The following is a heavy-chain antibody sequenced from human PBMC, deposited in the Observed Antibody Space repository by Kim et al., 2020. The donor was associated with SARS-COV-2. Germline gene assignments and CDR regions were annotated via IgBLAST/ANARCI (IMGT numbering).Heavy chain of an antibody. V-gene: IGHV3-23*01. J-gene: IGHJ6*02. CDR2: ISGSGGST. CDR3: AKVLYWQQLAIARYGMDV. D-gene: IGHD6-13*01. CDR1: GFTFSSYA. Sequence: GGSLRLSCAASGFTFSSYAMSWVRQAPGKGLEWVSAISGSGGSTYYADSGKGRFTISRDNSKNTLYLQMNSLRAEDTAVYYCAKVLYWQQLAIARYGMDVWGQGTTVTVSS.